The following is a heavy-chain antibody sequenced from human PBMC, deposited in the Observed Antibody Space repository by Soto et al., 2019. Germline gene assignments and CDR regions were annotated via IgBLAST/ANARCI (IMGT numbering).Heavy chain of an antibody. Sequence: ELQLVETGGGLIQTGGSLRLSCAASGFSISSNYIAWVRQPPGKGLEWVSTTFSGGNTEYAASVKGRGSISRDNYKNTLYLQMDNLRVEDTAVYYCARKPPSAIQGWAFGMDVWGQGTTVSVSS. J-gene: IGHJ6*02. CDR1: GFSISSNY. CDR2: TFSGGNT. D-gene: IGHD2-21*01. V-gene: IGHV3-53*02. CDR3: ARKPPSAIQGWAFGMDV.